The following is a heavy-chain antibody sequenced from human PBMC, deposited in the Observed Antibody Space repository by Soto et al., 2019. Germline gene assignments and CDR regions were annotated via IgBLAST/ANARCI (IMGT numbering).Heavy chain of an antibody. J-gene: IGHJ6*02. CDR1: GYSFTDYH. Sequence: ASVKVSCKASGYSFTDYHIHWVRQAPGQGLKWLGRINPKSGGTSTAQKFQGWVTMTRDRSISTVYMELTRLRSDDTAVYFCARGHSTDCSNGVCSFFYNHEMDVWGQGTTVTVS. CDR3: ARGHSTDCSNGVCSFFYNHEMDV. CDR2: INPKSGGT. V-gene: IGHV1-2*04. D-gene: IGHD2-8*01.